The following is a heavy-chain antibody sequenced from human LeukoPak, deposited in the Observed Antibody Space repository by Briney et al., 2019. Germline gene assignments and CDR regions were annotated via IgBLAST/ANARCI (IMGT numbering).Heavy chain of an antibody. J-gene: IGHJ4*02. D-gene: IGHD3-10*01. CDR3: ARTYFGSGNTLVH. Sequence: ETLSLTCTVSGGSISSSNWWSWVRQPPGKGLEWVSSISSSSSFIYYADSLKGRFTISRDNAKNSLYLQMNSLRAEDTAVYYCARTYFGSGNTLVHWGQGTLVTVSS. V-gene: IGHV3-21*01. CDR2: ISSSSSFI. CDR1: GGSISSSN.